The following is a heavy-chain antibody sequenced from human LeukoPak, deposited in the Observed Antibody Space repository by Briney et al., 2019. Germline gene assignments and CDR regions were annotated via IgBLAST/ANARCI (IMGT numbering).Heavy chain of an antibody. CDR1: GFTFSSYW. CDR3: ARGLYGSGRRSLMAL. Sequence: GGSLRLSCVVSGFTFSSYWMSWVRQAPGKGLEWVANIDQDESEKYYVDSVKGRFTISRDNADKSLYLEMTSLRVEDTAIYYCARGLYGSGRRSLMALWGPGTLVTVSS. J-gene: IGHJ4*02. D-gene: IGHD3-10*01. CDR2: IDQDESEK. V-gene: IGHV3-7*01.